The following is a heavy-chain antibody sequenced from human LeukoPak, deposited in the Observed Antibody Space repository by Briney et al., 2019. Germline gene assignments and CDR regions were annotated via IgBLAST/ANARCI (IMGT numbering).Heavy chain of an antibody. CDR1: GYTFTSYG. J-gene: IGHJ4*02. Sequence: GASVKVSCKASGYTFTSYGISWVRQAPGQGLEWMGWISAYNGNTNYAQKLQGRVTMTTDTSTSTAYMELRSLRSDDTAVYYCARVDIRFGELSNDDYWGQGTLVTVSS. CDR2: ISAYNGNT. CDR3: ARVDIRFGELSNDDY. V-gene: IGHV1-18*01. D-gene: IGHD3-10*01.